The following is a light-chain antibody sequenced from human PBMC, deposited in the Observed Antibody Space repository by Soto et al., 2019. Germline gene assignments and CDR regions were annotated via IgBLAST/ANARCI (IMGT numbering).Light chain of an antibody. Sequence: QSVLTQPASVSGSPGQSITISCTGTSSDVGNYNYVSWYQETPGKAHRLIIYQVTNRPSGVSNRFSGSKSGNTASLTISGLQADDEADYYCTSFSTGSSYVIFGGGTKLTVL. CDR1: SSDVGNYNY. CDR2: QVT. CDR3: TSFSTGSSYVI. V-gene: IGLV2-14*01. J-gene: IGLJ2*01.